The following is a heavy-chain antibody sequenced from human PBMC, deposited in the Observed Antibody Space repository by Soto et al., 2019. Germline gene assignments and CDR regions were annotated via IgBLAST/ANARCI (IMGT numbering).Heavy chain of an antibody. D-gene: IGHD2-8*01. CDR3: ARGLQVYGTYYFDH. Sequence: QVQLQESVPRLVKPSGTLSLTCTVSADSLTRGSYYWTWIRQPPGKVLEWIGEIYVSGETKYNPSLNRRASISIDTSRTQVSLRLTSVSAADTAGYFCARGLQVYGTYYFDHWGQGILVTVSS. CDR1: ADSLTRGSYY. J-gene: IGHJ4*02. V-gene: IGHV4-61*01. CDR2: IYVSGET.